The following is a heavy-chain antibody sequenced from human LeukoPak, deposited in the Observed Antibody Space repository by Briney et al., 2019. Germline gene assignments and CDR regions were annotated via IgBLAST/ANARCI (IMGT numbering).Heavy chain of an antibody. CDR2: INHSGST. J-gene: IGHJ5*02. CDR1: GGSVSSGSYY. D-gene: IGHD6-19*01. Sequence: KTSETLSLTCTVSGGSVSSGSYYWSWIRQPPGKGLEWIGEINHSGSTNYNPSLKSRVTISVDTSKNQFSLKLSSVTAADTAVYYCARGGVAGNFTWGQGTLVTVSS. CDR3: ARGGVAGNFT. V-gene: IGHV4-39*07.